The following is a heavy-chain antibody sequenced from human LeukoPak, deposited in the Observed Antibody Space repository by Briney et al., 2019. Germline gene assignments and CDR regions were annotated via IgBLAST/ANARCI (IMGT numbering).Heavy chain of an antibody. D-gene: IGHD2/OR15-2a*01. J-gene: IGHJ3*01. CDR3: AKTGGGTTD. V-gene: IGHV3-23*01. CDR1: EFTFSSYW. CDR2: ISGSGGST. Sequence: GGSLRLSCAASEFTFSSYWMSWVRQAPGKGLEWVSGISGSGGSTKYADSVKGRFTISRDDSKNTLYLQMNSLRAEDTAVYYCAKTGGGTTDWGQGTMVTVSS.